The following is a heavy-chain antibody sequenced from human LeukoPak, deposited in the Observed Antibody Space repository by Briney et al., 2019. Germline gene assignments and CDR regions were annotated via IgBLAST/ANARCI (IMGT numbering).Heavy chain of an antibody. V-gene: IGHV3-33*06. J-gene: IGHJ4*02. CDR1: GRTFKTHS. CDR3: AKDTAVQFLEPAF. D-gene: IGHD3-3*01. CDR2: IWFDGSVK. Sequence: GWSLTLSCAASGRTFKTHSMHWVRQAPGKGLECVAAIWFDGSVKHYSDAVKGRFTISRDNSLNTLYLQMNSLRVEDTAIYYCAKDTAVQFLEPAFWGQGTLVTVSS.